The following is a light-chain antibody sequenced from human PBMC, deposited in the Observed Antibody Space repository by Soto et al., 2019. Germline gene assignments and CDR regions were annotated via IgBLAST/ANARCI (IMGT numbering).Light chain of an antibody. CDR2: AAT. V-gene: IGKV1-39*01. CDR3: QQSYSNPRT. J-gene: IGKJ1*01. CDR1: QSISSY. Sequence: DIQMTQSPSSLSASVGDRVTITCRASQSISSYLNWYQHKPEKAPNLLIYAATTLQSGVPSRFSGSGSGTDFTLTISSLQPEDFATYYCQQSYSNPRTFGQGTKVDIK.